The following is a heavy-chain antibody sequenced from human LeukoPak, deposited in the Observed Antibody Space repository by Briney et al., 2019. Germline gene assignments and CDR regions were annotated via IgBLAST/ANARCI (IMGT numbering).Heavy chain of an antibody. J-gene: IGHJ4*02. CDR1: GYTLTELS. CDR3: ARAITVVRGVVKYDFDY. D-gene: IGHD3-10*01. Sequence: ASVKVSCKVSGYTLTELSMHWVRQAPGKGLEWMGGFDPEDGETIYAQTFQGRVTMTRDTSTSTVYMELRSLRSEDTAVYYCARAITVVRGVVKYDFDYWGQGILVTVSS. CDR2: FDPEDGET. V-gene: IGHV1-24*01.